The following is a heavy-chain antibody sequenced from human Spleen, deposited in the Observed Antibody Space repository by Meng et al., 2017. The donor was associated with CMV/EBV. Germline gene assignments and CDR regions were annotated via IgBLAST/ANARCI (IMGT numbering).Heavy chain of an antibody. CDR1: GFTFSSYA. V-gene: IGHV3-23*01. Sequence: GGSLRLSCAASGFTFSSYAMSWVRQAPGKGLEWVSAISGSGGSTYYASSVKGRFTISRDSSKNTLHLQMNSLSVDDTAVYFCARSRATIYYFDSWGQGTLVTVSS. CDR2: ISGSGGST. J-gene: IGHJ4*02. CDR3: ARSRATIYYFDS. D-gene: IGHD5-24*01.